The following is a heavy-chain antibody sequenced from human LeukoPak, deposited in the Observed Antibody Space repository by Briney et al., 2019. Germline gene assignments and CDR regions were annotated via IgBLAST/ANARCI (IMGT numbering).Heavy chain of an antibody. Sequence: ASVKVSCKVSGYTLTELSMHWVRQAPGKGLEWMGGFDPEDGETIYAQKFQGRVTMTEDTSTDTAYMELSSLRSEDTAVYYCATVGDTGSSSWYYYFDYWGHGTLVTVSS. CDR2: FDPEDGET. CDR3: ATVGDTGSSSWYYYFDY. D-gene: IGHD6-13*01. CDR1: GYTLTELS. J-gene: IGHJ4*01. V-gene: IGHV1-24*01.